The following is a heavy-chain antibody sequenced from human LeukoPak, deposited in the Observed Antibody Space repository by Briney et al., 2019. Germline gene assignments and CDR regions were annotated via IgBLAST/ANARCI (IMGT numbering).Heavy chain of an antibody. CDR1: GFTFSSYA. J-gene: IGHJ4*02. CDR3: AKDPWELLVWYFDY. D-gene: IGHD1-26*01. V-gene: IGHV3-23*01. Sequence: GGSLRLSCAASGFTFSSYAMSWVRQAPGKGLEWVSAISGRGGSTYYADSVKGRFTISRDNSKNTLYLQMNSLRAEDTAVYYCAKDPWELLVWYFDYWGQGTLVTVSS. CDR2: ISGRGGST.